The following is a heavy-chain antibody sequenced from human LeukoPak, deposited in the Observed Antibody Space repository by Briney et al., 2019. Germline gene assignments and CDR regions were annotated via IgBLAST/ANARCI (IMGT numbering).Heavy chain of an antibody. CDR3: ARRSPRGWFDP. V-gene: IGHV4-59*08. D-gene: IGHD3-10*01. CDR2: IYYSGST. CDR1: GGSISGYY. J-gene: IGHJ5*02. Sequence: SETLSLTCTASGGSISGYYWSWIRQPPGKGLEWIGYIYYSGSTNYNPSLKSRVTISVDTSKNQFSLKLSSVTAADTAVYYCARRSPRGWFDPWGQGTLVTVSS.